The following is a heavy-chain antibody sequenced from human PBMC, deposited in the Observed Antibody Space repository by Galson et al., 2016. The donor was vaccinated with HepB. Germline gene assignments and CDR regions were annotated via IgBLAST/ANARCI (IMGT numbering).Heavy chain of an antibody. V-gene: IGHV3-23*01. J-gene: IGHJ4*02. CDR3: ARTTTPPKYFDL. D-gene: IGHD1/OR15-1a*01. CDR2: ISGSGLNT. CDR1: GFTFTSYT. Sequence: SLRLSCATSGFTFTSYTMSWVRQAPGKGLEWVSTISGSGLNTYYADSVKGRFTISRDNANDSVHLQMSSLRAEDTAIYYCARTTTPPKYFDLWGQGILVTVAS.